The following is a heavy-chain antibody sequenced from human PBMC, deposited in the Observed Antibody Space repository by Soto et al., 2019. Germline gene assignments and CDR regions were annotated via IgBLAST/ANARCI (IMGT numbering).Heavy chain of an antibody. CDR2: INHSGST. V-gene: IGHV4-34*01. D-gene: IGHD2-15*01. CDR1: GGSFSGYY. J-gene: IGHJ5*02. CDR3: ARQCRGVTCHWFAP. Sequence: SETLSLTCAVHGGSFSGYYWSWIRQPPGKGLEWIGEINHSGSTNYNPSLKSRVTISVDTSNNQFSLKLSSVTAAVTAVYYCARQCRGVTCHWFAPWGQGTLVTVSS.